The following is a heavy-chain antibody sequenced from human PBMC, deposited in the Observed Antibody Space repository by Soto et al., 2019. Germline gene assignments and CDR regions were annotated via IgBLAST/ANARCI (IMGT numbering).Heavy chain of an antibody. CDR3: ARPFPGYSSSWYYFDY. V-gene: IGHV1-3*01. D-gene: IGHD6-13*01. CDR2: INAGNGNT. Sequence: GASVKVSCKSSGYTFTSYAMHCVRQAPGQRLEWMGWINAGNGNTKYSQKFQGRVTITRDTSASTAYMELSSLRSEDTAVYYCARPFPGYSSSWYYFDYWGQGTLVTVSS. J-gene: IGHJ4*02. CDR1: GYTFTSYA.